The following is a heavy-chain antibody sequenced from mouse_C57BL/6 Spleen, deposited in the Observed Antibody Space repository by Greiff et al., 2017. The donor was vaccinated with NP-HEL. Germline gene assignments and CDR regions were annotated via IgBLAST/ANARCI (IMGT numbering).Heavy chain of an antibody. V-gene: IGHV5-17*01. D-gene: IGHD2-4*01. CDR1: GFTFSDYG. CDR2: ISSGSSTI. CDR3: ARGGYYDYDRFAY. Sequence: EVKVVESGGGLVKPGGSLKLSCAASGFTFSDYGMHWVRQAPEKGLEWVAYISSGSSTIYYADTVKGRFTISRDNAKNTLFLQMTSLRSEDTAMYYCARGGYYDYDRFAYWGQGTLVTVSA. J-gene: IGHJ3*01.